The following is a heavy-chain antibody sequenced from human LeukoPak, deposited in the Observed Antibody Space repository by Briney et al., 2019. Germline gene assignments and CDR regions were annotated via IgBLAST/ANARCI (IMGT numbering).Heavy chain of an antibody. D-gene: IGHD3-10*01. J-gene: IGHJ4*02. Sequence: GESLKISCKGSGYSFSTYWIGWVRQMPGKGLEWMGIIYCDDSDSRYSPSFQGQVTISADKSISTAYLQWSSLKASDTAMYYCARQYYGSGSYFDYWGQGTLVTVSS. CDR1: GYSFSTYW. CDR3: ARQYYGSGSYFDY. V-gene: IGHV5-51*01. CDR2: IYCDDSDS.